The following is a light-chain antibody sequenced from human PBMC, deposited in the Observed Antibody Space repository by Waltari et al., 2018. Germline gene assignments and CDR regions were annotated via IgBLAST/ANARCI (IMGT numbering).Light chain of an antibody. CDR3: QQSYSTLRWT. J-gene: IGKJ1*01. CDR2: AAS. Sequence: DIQMTQSPSSLSASVGDRVTITCRASQSISSYLNGYHRKPGKAPKLLIYAASSLQSGVPSRFSGSGSGTDFTLTISSLQPEDFATYYCQQSYSTLRWTFGQGTKVEIK. V-gene: IGKV1-39*01. CDR1: QSISSY.